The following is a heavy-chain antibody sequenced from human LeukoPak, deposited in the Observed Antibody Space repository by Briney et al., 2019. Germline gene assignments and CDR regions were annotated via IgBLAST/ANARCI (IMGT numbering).Heavy chain of an antibody. V-gene: IGHV3-11*01. CDR3: ASRQIFSIAANY. Sequence: GGSLRLSCAASGFTFSDYYMSWIRQAPGKGLEWVSYISSSGSTIYYADSVKGRFTISRDNAKNSLYLQMNSLRAEDTAVYYCASRQIFSIAANYWGQGTLVTISS. CDR1: GFTFSDYY. D-gene: IGHD6-6*01. J-gene: IGHJ4*02. CDR2: ISSSGSTI.